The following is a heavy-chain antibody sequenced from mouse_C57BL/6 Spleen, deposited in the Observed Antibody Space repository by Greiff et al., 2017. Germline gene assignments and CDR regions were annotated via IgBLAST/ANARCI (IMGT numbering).Heavy chain of an antibody. CDR1: GYTFTSYW. Sequence: QVHVKQPGAELVQPGASVKLSCTASGYTFTSYWMPWVQHRPGQGLEWLGEIDPSDSYTTYNQKFKGKATLTVATASSTAYMQRSSLTSEDSEVYYCARRTNYYNWYVDVWGTGTTVTVSS. J-gene: IGHJ1*03. CDR2: IDPSDSYT. D-gene: IGHD1-1*01. V-gene: IGHV1-50*01. CDR3: ARRTNYYNWYVDV.